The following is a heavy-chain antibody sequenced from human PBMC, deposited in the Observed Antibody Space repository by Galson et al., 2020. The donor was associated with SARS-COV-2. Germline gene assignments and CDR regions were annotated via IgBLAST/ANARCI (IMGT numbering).Heavy chain of an antibody. V-gene: IGHV3-48*01. J-gene: IGHJ4*02. Sequence: GGSLRLSCAASGFTFSSYSMNWVRQAPGKGLEWVSYISSSSSTIYYADSVKGRFTISRDNAKNSLYLQMNSLRAEDTAVYYCARDQGYCSGGSGPKSLYFDYWGQGTLVTVSS. CDR1: GFTFSSYS. CDR3: ARDQGYCSGGSGPKSLYFDY. D-gene: IGHD2-15*01. CDR2: ISSSSSTI.